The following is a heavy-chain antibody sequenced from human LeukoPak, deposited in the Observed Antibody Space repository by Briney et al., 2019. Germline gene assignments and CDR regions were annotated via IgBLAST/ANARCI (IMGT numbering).Heavy chain of an antibody. J-gene: IGHJ5*02. V-gene: IGHV4-4*09. CDR3: ARLHTDFWSGSGWFDP. CDR1: GGSISSYY. D-gene: IGHD3-3*01. CDR2: IYTSGST. Sequence: SESLSLTCTVSGGSISSYYWSWIRPPPEEGLGWIGYIYTSGSTNYNPSLKSRVTISVDTSKNQSSLKLSSVTAADTAVYYCARLHTDFWSGSGWFDPWGQGPLVTVSS.